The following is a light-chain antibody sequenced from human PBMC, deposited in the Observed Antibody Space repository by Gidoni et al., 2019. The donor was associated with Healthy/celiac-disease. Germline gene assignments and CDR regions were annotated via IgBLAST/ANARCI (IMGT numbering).Light chain of an antibody. CDR3: QSADSRGTYYV. Sequence: YDLTQPPSVSVSPGQTARITCSGGALPKQYAYWYQKKPGQAPVLVIYKDSERPSGIPERFSGSSPGTTVTLTIRGVQAEEEADLYLQSADSRGTYYVFGTGTKVTVL. CDR1: ALPKQY. CDR2: KDS. V-gene: IGLV3-25*02. J-gene: IGLJ1*01.